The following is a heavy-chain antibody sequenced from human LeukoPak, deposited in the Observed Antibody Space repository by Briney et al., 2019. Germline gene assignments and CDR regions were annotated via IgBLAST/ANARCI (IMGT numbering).Heavy chain of an antibody. CDR2: IYHSGST. J-gene: IGHJ4*02. Sequence: PSETLSLTCTVSGYSISSGYYWGWIRQPPGKGLEWIGSIYHSGSTYYNPSLKSRVTISVDTSKNQFSLKLSSVTAADTAVYYCAREQGYYDILTGYYKGLDYWGQGTLVTVSS. D-gene: IGHD3-9*01. CDR3: AREQGYYDILTGYYKGLDY. CDR1: GYSISSGYY. V-gene: IGHV4-38-2*02.